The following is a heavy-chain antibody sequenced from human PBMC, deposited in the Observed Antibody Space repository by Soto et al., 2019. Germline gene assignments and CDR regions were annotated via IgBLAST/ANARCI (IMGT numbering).Heavy chain of an antibody. CDR1: GGSISSSSYY. CDR2: IYYSGST. CDR3: AGLSYSTSCYIAY. V-gene: IGHV4-39*01. D-gene: IGHD6-13*01. J-gene: IGHJ4*02. Sequence: QLQLQESGPGLVKPSETLSLTCTVSGGSISSSSYYWGWIRQPPGKGLVWIGSIYYSGSTSYNPSLMSRVAMSVATSNNRFSLKLTSVTAADTAVYYRAGLSYSTSCYIAYWGQGTLVTVSS.